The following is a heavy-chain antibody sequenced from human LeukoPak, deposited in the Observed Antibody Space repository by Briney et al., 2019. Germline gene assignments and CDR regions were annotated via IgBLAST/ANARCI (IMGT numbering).Heavy chain of an antibody. CDR2: IYYSGST. J-gene: IGHJ4*02. Sequence: SETLSLTCTVSGGSISSSSYYWGWIRQPPGKGLEWIGSIYYSGSTYYNPSLKSRVTISVDTSKNQFSLKLSSVTAADTAVYYCARGGRNYDFWSALSGVDYWGQGTLVTVSS. CDR3: ARGGRNYDFWSALSGVDY. V-gene: IGHV4-39*01. D-gene: IGHD3-3*01. CDR1: GGSISSSSYY.